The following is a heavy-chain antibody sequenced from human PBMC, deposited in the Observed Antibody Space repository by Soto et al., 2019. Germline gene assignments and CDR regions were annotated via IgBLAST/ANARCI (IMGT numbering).Heavy chain of an antibody. V-gene: IGHV4-34*01. CDR3: ARGHRYDYVWGSYRLHYFDY. CDR1: GGSFSGYY. D-gene: IGHD3-16*02. CDR2: INHSGST. J-gene: IGHJ4*02. Sequence: QVQLQQWGAGLLKPSETLSLTCAVYGGSFSGYYWSWIRQPPGKGLEWIGEINHSGSTNYNPSLKSRVTISVDTSKNQFYLKLSSVTAADTAVYYCARGHRYDYVWGSYRLHYFDYWGQGTLVTVSS.